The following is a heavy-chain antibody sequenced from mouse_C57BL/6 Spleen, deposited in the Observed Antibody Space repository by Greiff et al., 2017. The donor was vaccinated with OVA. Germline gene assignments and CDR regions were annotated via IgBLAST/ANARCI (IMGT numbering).Heavy chain of an antibody. CDR3: ARWGNELRNYYFDY. Sequence: VQLQQSGPELVKPGASVKISCKASGYAFSSSWMNWVKQRPGKGLEWIGRIYPGDGDTNYNGKFKGKATLTADKSSSTAYMQLSSLTSEDSAVYFCARWGNELRNYYFDYWGQGTTLTVSS. D-gene: IGHD2-12*01. V-gene: IGHV1-82*01. CDR2: IYPGDGDT. J-gene: IGHJ2*01. CDR1: GYAFSSSW.